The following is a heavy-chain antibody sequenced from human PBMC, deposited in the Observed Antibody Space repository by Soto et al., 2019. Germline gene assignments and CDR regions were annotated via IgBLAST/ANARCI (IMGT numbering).Heavy chain of an antibody. D-gene: IGHD6-13*01. CDR3: ATSYGNAWYTY. CDR1: GGSISSGGYY. CDR2: IYYSGST. J-gene: IGHJ4*02. V-gene: IGHV4-31*03. Sequence: SETLSLTCTVSGGSISSGGYYWSWIRQHPGKGLEWIGYIYYSGSTYHNPSLKSRVTISVDTSKNQFSLKLSSVTAADTAVYYCATSYGNAWYTYWGQGTQVTVSS.